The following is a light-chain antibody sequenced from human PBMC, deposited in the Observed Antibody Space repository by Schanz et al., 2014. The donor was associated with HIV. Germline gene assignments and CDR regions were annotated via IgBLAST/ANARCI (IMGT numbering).Light chain of an antibody. V-gene: IGLV1-40*01. CDR3: QSYDDSLRAVV. Sequence: QSVLTQPPSVSGAPGQRVTISCTGSSSNIGINTVNWYQQLPGTAPKVLIYSNTERPSGVPDRFSVSSSGTSASLVISDLRSEDEADYYCQSYDDSLRAVVFGGGTKLTVL. J-gene: IGLJ2*01. CDR1: SSNIGINT. CDR2: SNT.